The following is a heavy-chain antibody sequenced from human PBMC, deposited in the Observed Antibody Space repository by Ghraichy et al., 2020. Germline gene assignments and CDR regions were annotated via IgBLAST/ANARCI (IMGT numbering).Heavy chain of an antibody. CDR3: TTIEDCGFTSCFSYSFDY. CDR2: IKSKTHGGRT. Sequence: GGSLRLSCAASGFTFSSAWMSWVRQAPGKGLEWLGRIKSKTHGGRTDYAAPVKGRFTISRDDSKNTLYLHMTSLKTEDTAVYYCTTIEDCGFTSCFSYSFDYWGQGALVTVSS. D-gene: IGHD2-2*01. CDR1: GFTFSSAW. V-gene: IGHV3-15*01. J-gene: IGHJ4*02.